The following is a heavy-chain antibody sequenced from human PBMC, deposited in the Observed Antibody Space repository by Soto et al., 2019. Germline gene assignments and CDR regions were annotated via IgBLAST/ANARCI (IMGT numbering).Heavy chain of an antibody. J-gene: IGHJ6*02. Sequence: QVQLVQSGAEVKKPGSSVRVSCKVSGGSFRNYGFTWVRQSPGQGLEWMGGIMPVFGTAVYAQKFQGRVKISADELTTTASLELSSLSSDDTAVYFCARARDYDLLTAREYALDVWGQGTTVTV. CDR1: GGSFRNYG. CDR3: ARARDYDLLTAREYALDV. CDR2: IMPVFGTA. V-gene: IGHV1-69*01. D-gene: IGHD3-9*01.